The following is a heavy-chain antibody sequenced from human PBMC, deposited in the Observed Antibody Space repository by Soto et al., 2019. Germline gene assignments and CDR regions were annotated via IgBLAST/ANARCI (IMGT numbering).Heavy chain of an antibody. D-gene: IGHD6-19*01. CDR2: IYYSGST. CDR3: AREEWLRFDSSGWYVDAYYFDY. V-gene: IGHV4-61*01. CDR1: GGSVSSGSYY. Sequence: SETLSLTCTVSGGSVSSGSYYWSWIRQPPGKGLEWIGYIYYSGSTNYNPSLKSRVTISVDTSKNQFSLKLSSVTAADTAVYYCAREEWLRFDSSGWYVDAYYFDYWGQGTLVTVSS. J-gene: IGHJ4*02.